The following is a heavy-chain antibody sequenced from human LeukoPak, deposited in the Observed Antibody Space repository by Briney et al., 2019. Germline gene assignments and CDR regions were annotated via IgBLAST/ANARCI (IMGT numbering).Heavy chain of an antibody. CDR3: TADLYMSSTYCHDF. CDR1: GFTFTDTW. J-gene: IGHJ4*02. D-gene: IGHD3/OR15-3a*01. CDR2: IKSKTSGETT. V-gene: IGHV3-15*01. Sequence: AGSLRLSCAASGFTFTDTWRSWDRQAPGKGREWVGRIKSKTSGETTAYHAPVRGRIAISRDNSKNTLYLQMNSLKTEDTAMYFCTADLYMSSTYCHDFWGQGTQVTVSS.